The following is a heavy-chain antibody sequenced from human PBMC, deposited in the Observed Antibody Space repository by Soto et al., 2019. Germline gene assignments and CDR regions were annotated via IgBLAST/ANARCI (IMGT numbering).Heavy chain of an antibody. D-gene: IGHD2-8*01. Sequence: LSLTCTVSGGSVSSVGYYWSWIRQHPGKGLEWIGYITYSGNTYYNPSLESRVTMSADTSKNQFSLKLSSVTAADTAVYFCVRGGSCTNGVCSVFDYWGQGTLVTVSS. CDR1: GGSVSSVGYY. V-gene: IGHV4-31*03. CDR3: VRGGSCTNGVCSVFDY. J-gene: IGHJ4*02. CDR2: ITYSGNT.